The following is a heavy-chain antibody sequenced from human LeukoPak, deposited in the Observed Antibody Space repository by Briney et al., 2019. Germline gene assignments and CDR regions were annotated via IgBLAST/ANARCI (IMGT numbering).Heavy chain of an antibody. Sequence: GGSLRLSCAAAGFTFSRYGMHWVRQAPGKGLEWVAVIWYDGSNKYYADSVKGRFTISRDNSKNTLYLQMNSLRAEDTAVYYCARAQGYYDSSGYPIDYWGQGTLVTVSS. J-gene: IGHJ4*02. CDR1: GFTFSRYG. CDR2: IWYDGSNK. D-gene: IGHD3-22*01. V-gene: IGHV3-33*01. CDR3: ARAQGYYDSSGYPIDY.